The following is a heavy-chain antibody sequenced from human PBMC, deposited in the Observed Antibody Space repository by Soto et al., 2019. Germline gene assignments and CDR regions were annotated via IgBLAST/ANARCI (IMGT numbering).Heavy chain of an antibody. CDR2: IDESGDS. J-gene: IGHJ4*02. CDR1: GGPIRSSSHY. CDR3: AGEGGYVDY. D-gene: IGHD1-1*01. V-gene: IGHV4-39*02. Sequence: PSETLSLTCTVSGGPIRSSSHYWGWIRQSPGTGLEWIGSIDESGDSYYNPSLKSRVTILVDTSKNQFSLKLMSVTGADSAIYYCAGEGGYVDYWGQGTLVTVS.